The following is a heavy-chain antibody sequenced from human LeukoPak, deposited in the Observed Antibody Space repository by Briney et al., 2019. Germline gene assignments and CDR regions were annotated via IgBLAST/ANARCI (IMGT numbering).Heavy chain of an antibody. CDR1: GFTVSDTY. CDR2: LYRENST. V-gene: IGHV3-53*01. J-gene: IGHJ3*02. CDR3: ARPGPGNNDAFDI. D-gene: IGHD2/OR15-2a*01. Sequence: PGGSLRLSCAVSGFTVSDTYMSWVRQAPGKGLEWVSLLYRENSTYYADSVKGRFTISRDNSKNTLDLQMNNLRAEDTAVYYCARPGPGNNDAFDIWGQGTMVTVSS.